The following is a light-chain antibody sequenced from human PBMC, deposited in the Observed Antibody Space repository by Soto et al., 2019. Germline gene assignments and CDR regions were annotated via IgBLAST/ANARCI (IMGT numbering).Light chain of an antibody. CDR2: SDT. V-gene: IGLV3-21*01. CDR1: DIGSKG. CDR3: QLWDSGSGHLV. Sequence: SYELTQPPSVSVAPGKTASISCGGNDIGSKGVHWYQQKPGQAPVLVIYSDTDLPTVLTERFSGSNSANLATLTISRVEAGDEADYYCQLWDSGSGHLVFGGGTKLTVL. J-gene: IGLJ2*01.